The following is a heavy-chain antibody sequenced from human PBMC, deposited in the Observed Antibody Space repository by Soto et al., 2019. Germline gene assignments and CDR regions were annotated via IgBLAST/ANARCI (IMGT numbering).Heavy chain of an antibody. V-gene: IGHV3-73*02. CDR2: IRSKANSYAT. J-gene: IGHJ4*02. CDR3: IQAVAGTKIDY. Sequence: VQLVESGGGLVQPGGSLKLSCAASGFTFSGSAMHWVRQASGKGLEWVGRIRSKANSYATAYAASVKGRLTISRDDSRNTAYLQMNSLKTEDTAVYYCIQAVAGTKIDYWGQGTLVTVSS. CDR1: GFTFSGSA. D-gene: IGHD6-19*01.